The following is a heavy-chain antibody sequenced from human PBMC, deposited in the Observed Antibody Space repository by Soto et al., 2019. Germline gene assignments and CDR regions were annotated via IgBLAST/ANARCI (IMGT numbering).Heavy chain of an antibody. V-gene: IGHV4-4*02. D-gene: IGHD1-26*01. Sequence: QVQLQESGPGLVKPSGTLSLTCAVSGGSISSSNWWSWVRQPPGKGLEWIGEIHHSGSTNYNPSLKSRVTISVDKSKNQFSLKLSSVTAADTAVYYCATLRRVGAALNLDYWGQGTLVTVSS. CDR3: ATLRRVGAALNLDY. CDR2: IHHSGST. J-gene: IGHJ4*02. CDR1: GGSISSSNW.